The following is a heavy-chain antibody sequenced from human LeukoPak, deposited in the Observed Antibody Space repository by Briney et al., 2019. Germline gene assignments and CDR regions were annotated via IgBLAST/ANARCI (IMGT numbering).Heavy chain of an antibody. CDR2: IWYVGINQ. D-gene: IGHD3-22*01. V-gene: IGHV3-30*04. CDR3: ARDAEDYFDSSASFDS. Sequence: GGSLRLSCAGSGLTFSAYAMPWVRQAPGKGLEWVAVIWYVGINQNYAHSAKGRFTISRDNSKNTVYLHMSGLRPADTAVYYCARDAEDYFDSSASFDSWGQGTLVTVSS. CDR1: GLTFSAYA. J-gene: IGHJ4*02.